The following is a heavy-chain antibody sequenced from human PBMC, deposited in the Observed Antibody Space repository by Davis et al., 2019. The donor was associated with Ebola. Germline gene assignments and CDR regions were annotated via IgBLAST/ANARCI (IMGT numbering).Heavy chain of an antibody. V-gene: IGHV3-11*01. J-gene: IGHJ6*02. D-gene: IGHD2-8*02. CDR1: GFTFSDYY. CDR3: ARSGLYWGNYYYGMDV. Sequence: GESLKISCAASGFTFSDYYMSWIRQAPGKGLEWVSYISSSGSTIYYADSVKGRFTISRDNAKNSLYLQMNSLRAEDTAVYYCARSGLYWGNYYYGMDVWGQGTTVTVSS. CDR2: ISSSGSTI.